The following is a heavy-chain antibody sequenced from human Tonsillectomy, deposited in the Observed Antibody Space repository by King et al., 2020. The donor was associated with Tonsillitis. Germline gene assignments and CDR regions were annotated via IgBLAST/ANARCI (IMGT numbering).Heavy chain of an antibody. J-gene: IGHJ4*02. Sequence: VTLKESGPALVKPTQTITLTCTFSGFSLSTSGMCVSWIRQPPGKALEWLARIDWDDDKYYSTSLKTRLTISKDTSKNQVVLTMTNMEPVDTDTYYCSRMGNYYDSSGYPYYFDYWGQGTLVSVSS. CDR2: IDWDDDK. D-gene: IGHD3-22*01. CDR3: SRMGNYYDSSGYPYYFDY. V-gene: IGHV2-70*11. CDR1: GFSLSTSGMC.